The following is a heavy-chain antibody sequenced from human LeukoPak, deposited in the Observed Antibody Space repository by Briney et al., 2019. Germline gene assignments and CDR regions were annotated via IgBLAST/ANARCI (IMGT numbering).Heavy chain of an antibody. CDR1: GLSVSDNY. Sequence: GGSLRLSCAASGLSVSDNYMIWVRQAPGKGLEWVSLLYTGGETNYADSVKGRFTMFRDTSKNTVSLQMNSLRAEDTAVYYCARGFAPAYNFGVFDYWGQGTLVSVSS. CDR3: ARGFAPAYNFGVFDY. V-gene: IGHV3-53*01. J-gene: IGHJ4*02. D-gene: IGHD5-18*01. CDR2: LYTGGET.